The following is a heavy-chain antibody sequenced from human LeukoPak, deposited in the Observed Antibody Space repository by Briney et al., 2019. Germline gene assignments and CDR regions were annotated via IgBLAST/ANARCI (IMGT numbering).Heavy chain of an antibody. D-gene: IGHD3-10*01. V-gene: IGHV4-34*01. J-gene: IGHJ4*02. Sequence: PSETLSLTCAVYGGSFSGYYWSWIRQPPGKGLEWIGEINHSGSTNCNPSLKSRVTISVDTSKNQFSLKLSSVTATDTAVYYCARGPQTYYYGSGSYFFGYWGQGTLVTVSS. CDR2: INHSGST. CDR3: ARGPQTYYYGSGSYFFGY. CDR1: GGSFSGYY.